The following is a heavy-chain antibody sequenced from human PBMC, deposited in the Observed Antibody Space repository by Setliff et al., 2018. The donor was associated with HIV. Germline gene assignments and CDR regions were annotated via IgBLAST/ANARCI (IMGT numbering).Heavy chain of an antibody. D-gene: IGHD1-1*01. V-gene: IGHV4-4*09. J-gene: IGHJ4*02. CDR2: IFSNVTT. CDR3: ARRKLSKGGAFDY. CDR1: GDSIDDFY. Sequence: PSETLSLTCTVSGDSIDDFYWSWIRQPPGQGLEWIGYIFSNVTTNYSPSLKSRVTMSIDRSKSQFLLNLTSVNASDTAICYCARRKLSKGGAFDYWGQGALVTVSS.